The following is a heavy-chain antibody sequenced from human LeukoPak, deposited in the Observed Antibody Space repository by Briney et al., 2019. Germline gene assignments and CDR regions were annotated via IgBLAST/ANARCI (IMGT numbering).Heavy chain of an antibody. V-gene: IGHV1-18*01. Sequence: ASVKVSCKASGYTLTSYGINWMRQAPGQGLEWKGWISTQSGNTNYAQKVQGRLTLTTDRSTNTAYMELRSLRSDDTAVHYCARGAYGDKWGQGTMVTVSS. CDR1: GYTLTSYG. CDR2: ISTQSGNT. J-gene: IGHJ4*02. CDR3: ARGAYGDK. D-gene: IGHD4-17*01.